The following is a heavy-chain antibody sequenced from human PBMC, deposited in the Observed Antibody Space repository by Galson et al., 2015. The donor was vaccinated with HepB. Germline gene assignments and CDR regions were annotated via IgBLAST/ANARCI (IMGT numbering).Heavy chain of an antibody. D-gene: IGHD4-11*01. CDR2: ISSSSSYI. J-gene: IGHJ6*03. CDR3: ARDAGSKRYYYYYMDV. Sequence: SLRLSCAASGFTFSSYSMNWVRQAPGKGLEWVSSISSSSSYIYYADSVKGRFTISRDNAKNSLYLQMNSLRAEDTAVYYCARDAGSKRYYYYYMDVWGKGTTVTVSS. CDR1: GFTFSSYS. V-gene: IGHV3-21*01.